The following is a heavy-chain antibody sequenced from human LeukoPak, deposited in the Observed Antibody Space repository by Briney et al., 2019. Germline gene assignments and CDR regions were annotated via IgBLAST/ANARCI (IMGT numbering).Heavy chain of an antibody. J-gene: IGHJ4*02. Sequence: PGRSLRLSCAASGFTFSSYGMHWVRQAPGKGLEWVAVISYDGSNKYYADSVKGRFTISRDNSKNTVYLQMSSLRAEDTAVYYCARVRVTGYSNFAYWGQGTLVTVSS. CDR3: ARVRVTGYSNFAY. CDR1: GFTFSSYG. V-gene: IGHV3-30*03. CDR2: ISYDGSNK. D-gene: IGHD3-9*01.